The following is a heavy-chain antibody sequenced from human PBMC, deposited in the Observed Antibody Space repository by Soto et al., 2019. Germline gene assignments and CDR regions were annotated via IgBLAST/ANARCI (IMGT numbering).Heavy chain of an antibody. Sequence: EVQLLESGGGLVQPGGSLRLSCAASGFTFSSYAMSWVRQAPGKGLEWVSAISGSGGSTYYADSVKGWFTISRDNSKNTVYLQMNSLGAEDMAVYYCAKCVDRRSGVCYMDVWGKGTTVTVSS. J-gene: IGHJ6*03. V-gene: IGHV3-23*01. CDR1: GFTFSSYA. CDR3: AKCVDRRSGVCYMDV. CDR2: ISGSGGST. D-gene: IGHD2-8*02.